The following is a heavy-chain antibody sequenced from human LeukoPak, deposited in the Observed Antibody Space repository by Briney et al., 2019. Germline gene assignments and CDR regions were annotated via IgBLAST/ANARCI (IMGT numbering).Heavy chain of an antibody. J-gene: IGHJ4*02. CDR3: ARGWFGQLLQDY. D-gene: IGHD3-10*01. CDR1: GYTFTSYD. CDR2: MNPNSGNT. Sequence: ASVKLSCKASGYTFTSYDINWVRQATGQGPEWMGWMNPNSGNTGYAQQFQGRVTMTRTASTSTAYMELSSLRSDDTAVYYCARGWFGQLLQDYWGQGTLVTVSS. V-gene: IGHV1-8*01.